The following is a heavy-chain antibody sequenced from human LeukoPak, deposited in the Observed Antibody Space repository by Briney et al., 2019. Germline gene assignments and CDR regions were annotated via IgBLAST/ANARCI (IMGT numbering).Heavy chain of an antibody. J-gene: IGHJ5*02. CDR3: ARDWGDYDYVWGSYRPDWFDP. D-gene: IGHD3-16*02. Sequence: SETLSLTCTVSGGSISSYYWSWIRQPPGKGLEWIGYIYYSGSTNYNPSLKSRVTISVDTSKNQFSLKLSSVTAADTAVYYCARDWGDYDYVWGSYRPDWFDPWGQGTLVTVSS. V-gene: IGHV4-59*01. CDR1: GGSISSYY. CDR2: IYYSGST.